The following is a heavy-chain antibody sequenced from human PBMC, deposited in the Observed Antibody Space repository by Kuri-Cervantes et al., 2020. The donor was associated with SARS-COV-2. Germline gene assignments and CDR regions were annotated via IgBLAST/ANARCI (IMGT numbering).Heavy chain of an antibody. D-gene: IGHD4/OR15-4a*01. Sequence: ASVKVSCKASGYTFTSYGISWVRQAPGQGLEWMGWISAYNGNTNYAQKLQGRVTMTPDTSTSTAYMELRSLRSDDTAVYYCARVFSRLWGSVRYFDLWGRGTLVTVSS. V-gene: IGHV1-18*01. J-gene: IGHJ2*01. CDR3: ARVFSRLWGSVRYFDL. CDR1: GYTFTSYG. CDR2: ISAYNGNT.